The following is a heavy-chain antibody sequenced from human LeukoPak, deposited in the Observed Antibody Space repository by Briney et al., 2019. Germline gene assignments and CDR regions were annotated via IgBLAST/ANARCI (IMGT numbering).Heavy chain of an antibody. V-gene: IGHV3-23*01. CDR2: ISGSGGST. Sequence: GGSLRLSCAASGFNFSSYAMSWVRQAPGKGLEWVSAISGSGGSTYYADSVKGRFTISRDNSKNTLYLQMNSLRAEDTAVYYCAKKPSPIAAAGSFDYWGQGTLVTVSS. D-gene: IGHD6-13*01. CDR3: AKKPSPIAAAGSFDY. CDR1: GFNFSSYA. J-gene: IGHJ4*02.